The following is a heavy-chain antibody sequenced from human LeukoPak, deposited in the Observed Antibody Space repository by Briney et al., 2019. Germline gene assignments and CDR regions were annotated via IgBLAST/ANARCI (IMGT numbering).Heavy chain of an antibody. V-gene: IGHV4-4*02. CDR1: GGSISSSNW. CDR3: ARDQKENTYYYDSSGYSD. J-gene: IGHJ4*02. CDR2: IYHSGST. Sequence: SETLSLTCAVSGGSISSSNWWSWVRPPPGKGLEWIGEIYHSGSTNYNPSLKSRVNISVEKSKNQFSLKLSSVTAADTAVYYCARDQKENTYYYDSSGYSDWGQGTLVTVSS. D-gene: IGHD3-22*01.